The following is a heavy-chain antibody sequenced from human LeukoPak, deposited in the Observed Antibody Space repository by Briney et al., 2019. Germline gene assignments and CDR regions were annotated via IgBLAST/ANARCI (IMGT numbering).Heavy chain of an antibody. V-gene: IGHV4-38-2*02. CDR3: ARERYYASGSYSGMWYFDY. Sequence: PSETLSLTCAVSGYSISSGYYWGWIRQPPGKGLEWIGTIYHNGNTYYNSSLKSRVTISVDTSKNQFSLKLNSVTAADTAVYHCARERYYASGSYSGMWYFDYWGQGTLVTASS. D-gene: IGHD3-10*01. CDR2: IYHNGNT. CDR1: GYSISSGYY. J-gene: IGHJ4*02.